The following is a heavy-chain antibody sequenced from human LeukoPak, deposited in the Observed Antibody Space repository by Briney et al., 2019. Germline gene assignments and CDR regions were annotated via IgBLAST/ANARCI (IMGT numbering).Heavy chain of an antibody. CDR3: ARPRGIAVAGTLDY. D-gene: IGHD6-19*01. CDR2: INPNSGGT. V-gene: IGHV1-2*02. CDR1: GYTFTGYY. Sequence: ASAKVSCKASGYTFTGYYMHWVRQAPGQGLEWMGWINPNSGGTNYAQKFQGRVTMTRDTSISTAYMELSRLRSDDTAVYYCARPRGIAVAGTLDYWGQGTLVTVSS. J-gene: IGHJ4*02.